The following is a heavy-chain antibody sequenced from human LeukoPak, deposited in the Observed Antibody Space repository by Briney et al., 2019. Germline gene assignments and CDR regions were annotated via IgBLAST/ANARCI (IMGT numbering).Heavy chain of an antibody. D-gene: IGHD6-13*01. V-gene: IGHV3-23*01. CDR2: ISASGSST. CDR1: GFTFSSYA. J-gene: IGHJ5*02. Sequence: GGSLRLSCAASGFTFSSYAMSWVRQAPKKGLEWVSVISASGSSTYYADSVKGRFTISRDNSKNTLYLQMNSLRAEDTAVYYCAKDSGAAAGLNWFDPWGQGTLVTVSS. CDR3: AKDSGAAAGLNWFDP.